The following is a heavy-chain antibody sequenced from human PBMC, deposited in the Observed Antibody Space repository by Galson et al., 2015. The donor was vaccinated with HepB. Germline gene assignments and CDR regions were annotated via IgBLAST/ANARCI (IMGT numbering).Heavy chain of an antibody. J-gene: IGHJ4*02. V-gene: IGHV3-7*03. CDR2: IKQDGSEK. CDR3: AREGGNIVATIGNRHYYDSSGYYDY. CDR1: GFTFSSYW. Sequence: SLRLSCAASGFTFSSYWMSWVRQAPGKGLEWVANIKQDGSEKYYVDSVKGRFTISRDNAKNSLYLQMNSLRAEDTAVYYCAREGGNIVATIGNRHYYDSSGYYDYWGQGTLVTVSS. D-gene: IGHD3-22*01.